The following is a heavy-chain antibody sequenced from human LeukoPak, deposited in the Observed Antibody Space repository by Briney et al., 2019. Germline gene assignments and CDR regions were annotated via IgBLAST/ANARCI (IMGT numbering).Heavy chain of an antibody. V-gene: IGHV3-23*01. Sequence: GGSLRLSCAASGFTFSNAWMSWVRQAPGKGLEWVSAISGSGGSTYYADSVKGRFTISRDNSKNTLYLQMNSLRAEDTAVYYCARGIAAADWGQGTLVTVSS. D-gene: IGHD6-13*01. CDR3: ARGIAAAD. J-gene: IGHJ4*02. CDR2: ISGSGGST. CDR1: GFTFSNAW.